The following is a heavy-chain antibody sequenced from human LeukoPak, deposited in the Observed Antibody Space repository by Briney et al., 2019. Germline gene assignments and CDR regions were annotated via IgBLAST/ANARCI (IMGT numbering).Heavy chain of an antibody. CDR2: IYTSGST. V-gene: IGHV4-61*02. CDR1: GGSISSGSYY. CDR3: ARGISSSWYTLYYFDY. D-gene: IGHD6-13*01. Sequence: SETLSLTCTDSGGSISSGSYYWSWIRQPAGKGLEWIGRIYTSGSTNYNPSLKSRVTISVDTSKNQFSLKLSSVAAADTAVYYCARGISSSWYTLYYFDYWGQGTLVTVSS. J-gene: IGHJ4*02.